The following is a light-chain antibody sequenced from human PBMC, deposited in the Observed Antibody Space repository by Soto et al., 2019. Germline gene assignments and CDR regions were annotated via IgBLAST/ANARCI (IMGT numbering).Light chain of an antibody. CDR1: QSLSSTY. V-gene: IGKV3-20*01. CDR2: GGS. Sequence: EIVLTQSPATLSFSPGDRVTLSCRASQSLSSTYLAWYQHKPGQAPRLLIYGGSSRATGIPDRFSGSGSVADVTLTISRLEPDDFAVYYCQQYGTSPALTFGGGTKVEIE. J-gene: IGKJ4*01. CDR3: QQYGTSPALT.